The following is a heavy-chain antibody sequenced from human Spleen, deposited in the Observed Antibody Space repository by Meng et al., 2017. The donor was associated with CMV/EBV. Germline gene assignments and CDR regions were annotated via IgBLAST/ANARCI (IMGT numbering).Heavy chain of an antibody. V-gene: IGHV1-18*04. CDR3: AREAITGTVDY. D-gene: IGHD1-7*01. CDR2: ISAYNGNT. CDR1: GYTFTDYY. Sequence: ASVKVSCKASGYTFTDYYMHWVRQAPGQGLEWMGWISAYNGNTNYAQKLQGRVTMTTDTSTSTAYMELRSLRSDDTAVYYCAREAITGTVDYWGQGTLVTVSS. J-gene: IGHJ4*02.